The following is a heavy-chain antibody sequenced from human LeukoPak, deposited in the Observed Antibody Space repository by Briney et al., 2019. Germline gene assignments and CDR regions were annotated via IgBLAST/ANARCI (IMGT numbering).Heavy chain of an antibody. D-gene: IGHD1-26*01. V-gene: IGHV3-23*01. CDR3: AKGKQWELPFDY. J-gene: IGHJ4*02. CDR1: GFTFRTYA. Sequence: GGSLRLSCAASGFTFRTYAMSWVRQAPGKGLDWVSAISTGGKTYYADSVKGRLTISRDNSKNTLYLQMNSLRAEDTAVYYCAKGKQWELPFDYWGQGTLVTVSS. CDR2: ISTGGKT.